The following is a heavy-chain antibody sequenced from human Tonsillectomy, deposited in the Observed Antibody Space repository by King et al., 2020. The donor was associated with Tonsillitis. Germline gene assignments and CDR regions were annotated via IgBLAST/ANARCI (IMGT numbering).Heavy chain of an antibody. CDR1: GGSFSGYY. J-gene: IGHJ3*02. Sequence: VQLQQWGAGLLKPSETLSLTCAVYGGSFSGYYWSWIRQPPGKGLEWIGEINHSGSTNYNPSLKSRVTISVDTSKNQFSLKLSSVTAADTAVYYCARDVCVPASVGELLQPDAFDIWGQGTMVTVSS. CDR2: INHSGST. CDR3: ARDVCVPASVGELLQPDAFDI. V-gene: IGHV4-34*01. D-gene: IGHD3-10*01.